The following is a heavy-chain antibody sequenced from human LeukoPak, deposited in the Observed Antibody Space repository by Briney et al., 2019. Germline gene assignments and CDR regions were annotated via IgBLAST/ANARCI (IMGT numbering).Heavy chain of an antibody. D-gene: IGHD3-22*01. V-gene: IGHV1-46*01. CDR2: INPSGGST. CDR1: GGTFSSYA. Sequence: ASAKVSCKASGGTFSSYAISWVRQAPGQGVEGMGIINPSGGSTSYAQKFQGRVTMTSDTSTRTVYMELSSLRSEDTAVYYCARGSYYDSSGYYYRAEYFQHWGQGTLVTVSS. CDR3: ARGSYYDSSGYYYRAEYFQH. J-gene: IGHJ1*01.